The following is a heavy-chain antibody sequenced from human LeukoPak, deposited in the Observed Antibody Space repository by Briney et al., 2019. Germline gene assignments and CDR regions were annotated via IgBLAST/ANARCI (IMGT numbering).Heavy chain of an antibody. CDR1: GFTFSSYW. V-gene: IGHV3-74*01. CDR3: ARADYDSWSHDI. Sequence: GGSLRLSCAASGFTFSSYWMYWVRQAPGKGLVWVSRINSDGSSTTYADSVKGRFTISRDNAKNTLCLQMNSLRAEDTAVYYCARADYDSWSHDIWGQGTMVTVSS. CDR2: INSDGSST. J-gene: IGHJ3*02. D-gene: IGHD3-3*01.